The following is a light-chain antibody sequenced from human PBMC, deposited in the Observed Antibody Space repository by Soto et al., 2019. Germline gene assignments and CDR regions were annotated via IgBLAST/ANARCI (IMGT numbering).Light chain of an antibody. Sequence: EIGLPQSPGTLSLSPGEGATLSCRASQSVSSSYLAWYQQKPGQAPRLLIYGTSSRATAIPDRFSGSGSGTGFTLTISRLEPEDFAVYYCQQYGSSSWTFGQGTKV. CDR2: GTS. J-gene: IGKJ1*01. V-gene: IGKV3-20*01. CDR1: QSVSSSY. CDR3: QQYGSSSWT.